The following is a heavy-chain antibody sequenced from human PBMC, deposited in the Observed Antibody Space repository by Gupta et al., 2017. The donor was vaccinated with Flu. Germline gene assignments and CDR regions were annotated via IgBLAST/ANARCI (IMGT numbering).Heavy chain of an antibody. D-gene: IGHD6-19*01. CDR1: GSTFIADC. V-gene: IGHV1-2*02. CDR3: ARGARGQWLISDS. Sequence: QVQLLQSGAEVKKPGASVRVSCKDSGSTFIADCMHWVRQIPGQRFECMGWIKPLNGATNFAQKFQGRVTLTRDTSINTAYMDLSGLQSDDTAIYFCARGARGQWLISDSWGQGTLVTVSS. CDR2: IKPLNGAT. J-gene: IGHJ4*02.